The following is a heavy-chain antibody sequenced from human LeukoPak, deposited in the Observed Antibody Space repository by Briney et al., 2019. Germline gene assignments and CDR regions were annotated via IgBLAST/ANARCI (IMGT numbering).Heavy chain of an antibody. CDR1: GFTFSSYS. V-gene: IGHV3-48*01. D-gene: IGHD1-26*01. CDR2: IISSSITI. J-gene: IGHJ1*01. CDR3: AREVRVGATKYFQH. Sequence: PGGSLRLSCAASGFTFSSYSTNWVRQAPGTGVEWVSYIISSSITIYYADSVKGRLTISRENDKNYLYLQMNSLRAEDTAVYYCAREVRVGATKYFQHWGQGTLVTVSS.